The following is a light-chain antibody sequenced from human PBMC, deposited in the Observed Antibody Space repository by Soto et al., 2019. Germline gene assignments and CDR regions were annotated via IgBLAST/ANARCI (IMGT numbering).Light chain of an antibody. Sequence: EIVLTQSPATLSLSPGERATLSCRASQSISNYLAWYQQKPGQAPRLLIYDASNRATGIPARFSGSGSGTDFTLTISSLQSEDFAVYYCQQYNNWPPVTFGGGTKVDI. CDR3: QQYNNWPPVT. CDR2: DAS. J-gene: IGKJ4*01. V-gene: IGKV3-11*01. CDR1: QSISNY.